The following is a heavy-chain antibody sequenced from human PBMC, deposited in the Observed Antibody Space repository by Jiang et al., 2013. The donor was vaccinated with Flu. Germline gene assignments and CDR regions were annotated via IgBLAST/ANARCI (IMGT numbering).Heavy chain of an antibody. D-gene: IGHD2-21*02. V-gene: IGHV1-18*01. Sequence: WVRQAPGQGLEWXGWIXAYNGNTNYAQKLQGRVTMTTDTSTSTAYMELRSLRSDDTAVYYCATTYCGGDCYHFDYWGQGTLVTVSS. J-gene: IGHJ4*02. CDR2: IXAYNGNT. CDR3: ATTYCGGDCYHFDY.